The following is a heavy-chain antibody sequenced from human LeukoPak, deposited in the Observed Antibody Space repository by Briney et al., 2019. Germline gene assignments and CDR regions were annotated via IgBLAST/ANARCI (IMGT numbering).Heavy chain of an antibody. CDR2: ISSSSSTI. D-gene: IGHD2-15*01. CDR3: ARENVVVVAATPKGIDY. Sequence: GGSLRLSCAASGFTFSSYSMNWVRQAPGKGLEWVSYISSSSSTIYYADSVKGRFTISRDNAKNSLYLQMNSLRAEDTAVYYCARENVVVVAATPKGIDYWGQGTLVTVSS. V-gene: IGHV3-48*01. CDR1: GFTFSSYS. J-gene: IGHJ4*02.